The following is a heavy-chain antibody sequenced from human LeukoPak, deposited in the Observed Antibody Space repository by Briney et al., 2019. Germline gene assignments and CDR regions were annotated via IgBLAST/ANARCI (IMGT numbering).Heavy chain of an antibody. D-gene: IGHD1-26*01. J-gene: IGHJ5*02. V-gene: IGHV4-61*01. Sequence: SETLSLTCTVSGASVSSASYWTWIRQPPGKGVEWIAHIYNGVNTNYNPSLKSRVTISVDTSKNQFSLRLNFVTAADTAVYYCARSRAFNSGAFDPWGQGSLVTVSS. CDR3: ARSRAFNSGAFDP. CDR2: IYNGVNT. CDR1: GASVSSASY.